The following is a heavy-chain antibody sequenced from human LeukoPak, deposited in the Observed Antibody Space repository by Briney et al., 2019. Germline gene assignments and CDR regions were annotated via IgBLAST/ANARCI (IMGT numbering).Heavy chain of an antibody. CDR1: GFTFSSYA. J-gene: IGHJ4*02. CDR2: ISGSGGST. Sequence: GGSLRLSCAASGFTFSSYAMSWVRQAPGKGLEWVSAISGSGGSTYYADSVKGRFTISRDNSKNTLYLQMNSLRAEDTAVYCCARRDTTGWYHHFDYWGQGTLVTVSS. CDR3: ARRDTTGWYHHFDY. D-gene: IGHD6-19*01. V-gene: IGHV3-23*01.